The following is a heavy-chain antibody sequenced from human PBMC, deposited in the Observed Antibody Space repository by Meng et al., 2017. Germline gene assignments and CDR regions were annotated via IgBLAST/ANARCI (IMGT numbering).Heavy chain of an antibody. V-gene: IGHV1-2*06. J-gene: IGHJ4*02. CDR3: ARPLFGGYAPFDY. Sequence: ASVKVSCKPSGYNFPDYWLHWVRRAPGQGLEWMGRIDPKSGDTHYAQRFQGRVIMTRDTSINTAYVELSSLTSDDTAVYYCARPLFGGYAPFDYWGQGTLVTVSS. D-gene: IGHD5-12*01. CDR2: IDPKSGDT. CDR1: GYNFPDYW.